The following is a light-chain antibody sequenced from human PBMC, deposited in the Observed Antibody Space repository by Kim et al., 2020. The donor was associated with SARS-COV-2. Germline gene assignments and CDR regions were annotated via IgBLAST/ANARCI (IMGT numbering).Light chain of an antibody. CDR3: QQYNSYPLT. CDR2: TAS. V-gene: IGKV1-5*03. Sequence: SASVGDRVTITCRASQSISSWLAWYQQKPGKAPKLLIYTASNLESGVPSRFSGSGSGTEFTLTISSLQPDDFATYYCQQYNSYPLTFGGGTKVDIK. J-gene: IGKJ4*01. CDR1: QSISSW.